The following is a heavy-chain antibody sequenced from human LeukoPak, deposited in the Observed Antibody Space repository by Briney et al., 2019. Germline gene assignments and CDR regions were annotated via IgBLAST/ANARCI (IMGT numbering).Heavy chain of an antibody. V-gene: IGHV3-23*01. Sequence: PGGSLRLSCAASAFTFSSYAMSWVRQAPGKGLEWVSGTSGSGGSKSYADSEKGRITISRDKSKNTLYLQMNSRRAEDTAVYYCAKEALGGVGSSPQDYWGQGTLVTVSS. CDR3: AKEALGGVGSSPQDY. D-gene: IGHD6-6*01. CDR2: TSGSGGSK. CDR1: AFTFSSYA. J-gene: IGHJ4*02.